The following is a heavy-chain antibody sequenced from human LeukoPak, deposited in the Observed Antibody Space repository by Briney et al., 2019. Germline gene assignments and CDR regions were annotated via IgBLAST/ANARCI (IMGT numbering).Heavy chain of an antibody. Sequence: GASVKVSCKASGGTFISYAISWVRQAPGQGLEWMGGIIPIFGTANYAQKFQGRVTITADESTSTAYMELSSLRSEDTAVYYCARGPFMIARQYYFDYWGQGTLVTVSS. CDR3: ARGPFMIARQYYFDY. V-gene: IGHV1-69*13. CDR2: IIPIFGTA. D-gene: IGHD3-22*01. CDR1: GGTFISYA. J-gene: IGHJ4*02.